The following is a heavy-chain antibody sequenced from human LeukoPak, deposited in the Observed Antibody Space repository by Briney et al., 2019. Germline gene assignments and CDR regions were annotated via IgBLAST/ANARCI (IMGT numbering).Heavy chain of an antibody. CDR1: GYSFTSYW. J-gene: IGHJ3*02. CDR2: IYPGDSDT. CDR3: ATTDLAVAVGNSNAFDI. V-gene: IGHV5-51*01. Sequence: SGESLKISCKGSGYSFTSYWIGWVRQMPGKGLEWMGIIYPGDSDTRYSPSFQGQVTISANKSISTAYLQWSSLKASDTAMYYCATTDLAVAVGNSNAFDIWGQGTMVTVSS. D-gene: IGHD6-19*01.